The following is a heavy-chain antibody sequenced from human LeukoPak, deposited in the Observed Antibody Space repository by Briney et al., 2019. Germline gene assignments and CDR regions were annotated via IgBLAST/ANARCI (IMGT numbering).Heavy chain of an antibody. CDR3: ARGHYDVLTSSYKWTPDY. V-gene: IGHV3-21*06. J-gene: IGHJ4*02. CDR2: ITSGGGYT. D-gene: IGHD3-9*01. Sequence: GGSLRLSCAASGFTSSTYNMYWVRQAPGKGLEWVSSITSGGGYTYYADSVKGRFTTSRDNAKNSLSLRLDSLRAEDTAVYYCARGHYDVLTSSYKWTPDYWGQGTLVTVSS. CDR1: GFTSSTYN.